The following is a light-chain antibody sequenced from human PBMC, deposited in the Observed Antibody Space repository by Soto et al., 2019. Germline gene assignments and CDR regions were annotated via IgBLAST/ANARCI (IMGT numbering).Light chain of an antibody. CDR3: QSYDNTLSGFYV. Sequence: QSVLTQPPSVSAAPGQRVTISCTGSSSNIGANSDVHWYQQLTGAAPKLLIFGNSKRPSGVSDRFSGSKSGTSASLAITGLQAEDEADYYCQSYDNTLSGFYVFGTGTKVTVL. J-gene: IGLJ1*01. CDR2: GNS. V-gene: IGLV1-40*01. CDR1: SSNIGANSD.